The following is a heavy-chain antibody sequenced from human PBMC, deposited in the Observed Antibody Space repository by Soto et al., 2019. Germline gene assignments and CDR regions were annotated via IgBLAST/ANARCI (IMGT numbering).Heavy chain of an antibody. CDR1: GGTFSSYA. CDR2: IIPIFGTA. J-gene: IGHJ6*02. V-gene: IGHV1-69*05. Sequence: WASVKVSCKASGGTFSSYAISWVRQAPGQGLEWMGGIIPIFGTANYAQKFQGRVTMTTDTSTYTAYMELRSLRSDDTALYFCARDSRYTSGWYEGYYYGLDVWGQGTTVTVSS. CDR3: ARDSRYTSGWYEGYYYGLDV. D-gene: IGHD6-19*01.